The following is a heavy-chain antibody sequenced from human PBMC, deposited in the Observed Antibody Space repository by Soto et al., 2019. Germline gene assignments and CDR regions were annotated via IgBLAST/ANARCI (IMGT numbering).Heavy chain of an antibody. CDR3: ASTGYSSGWYQGYYYYYGMDV. D-gene: IGHD6-19*01. CDR2: IYYSGST. V-gene: IGHV4-39*01. CDR1: GGSISSSSYY. Sequence: SETLSFTCTVSGGSISSSSYYWGWIRQPPGKGLEWIGSIYYSGSTYYNPSLKSRVTISVDTSKNQFSLKLSSVTAADTAVYYCASTGYSSGWYQGYYYYYGMDVWGQGTTVTVSS. J-gene: IGHJ6*02.